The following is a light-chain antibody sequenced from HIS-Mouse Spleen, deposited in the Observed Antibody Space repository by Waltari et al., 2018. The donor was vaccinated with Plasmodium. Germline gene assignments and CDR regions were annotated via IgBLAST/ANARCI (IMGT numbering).Light chain of an antibody. CDR3: QSYDSSLSGWV. Sequence: QSVLTPPPSVSGAPGQRVPISCTGSSSNIGAGSDVPWYQQHPGTAPKLLIYGNSNRPSGVPDRFSGSKSGTSASLAITGLQAEDEADYYCQSYDSSLSGWVFGGGTKLTVL. CDR2: GNS. V-gene: IGLV1-40*01. J-gene: IGLJ3*02. CDR1: SSNIGAGSD.